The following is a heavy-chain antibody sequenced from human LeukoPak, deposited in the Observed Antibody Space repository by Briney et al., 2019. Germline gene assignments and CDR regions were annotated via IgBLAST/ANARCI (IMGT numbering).Heavy chain of an antibody. Sequence: WASVKVSCKTSGYTFTDNVITWVRQAPGQGLEWMGWINPNSGGTNYAQKFQGRVTMTRDTSISTAYMELSRLRSDDTAVYYCARDRRRGYSMQRAIVVVVVGFGWFDPWGQGTLVTVSS. CDR3: ARDRRRGYSMQRAIVVVVVGFGWFDP. V-gene: IGHV1-2*02. D-gene: IGHD2-15*01. CDR1: GYTFTDNV. J-gene: IGHJ5*02. CDR2: INPNSGGT.